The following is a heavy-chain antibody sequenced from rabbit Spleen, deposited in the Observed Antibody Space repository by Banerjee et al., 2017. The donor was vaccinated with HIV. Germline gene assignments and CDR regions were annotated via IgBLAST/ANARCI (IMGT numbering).Heavy chain of an antibody. CDR2: INMVTGKS. V-gene: IGHV1S40*01. CDR3: ARNNVGAPGYGHAIDL. J-gene: IGHJ3*01. Sequence: QSLEESGGDLVKPGASLTLTCKASGFSFSSGYDMCWVRQAPGKGLEWIACINMVTGKSVYASWAKGRFIMSRTSSTKVTLQMTSLTAADTATYFCARNNVGAPGYGHAIDLWGQGTLVTVS. D-gene: IGHD6-1*01. CDR1: GFSFSSGYD.